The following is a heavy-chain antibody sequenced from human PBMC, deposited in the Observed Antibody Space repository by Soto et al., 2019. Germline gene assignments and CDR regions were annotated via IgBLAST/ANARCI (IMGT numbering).Heavy chain of an antibody. CDR1: GFTFSRYA. Sequence: PGGSLILSCAASGFTFSRYAMHWVRQAPGKGLEWVAVISYDGSNEYYADSVKGRFTISKDNSKNTLYLQMNSLRAEDTAVYYCARDPSNYYDSSAYYLGYWGQGTLVTGSS. CDR3: ARDPSNYYDSSAYYLGY. D-gene: IGHD3-22*01. J-gene: IGHJ4*02. V-gene: IGHV3-30-3*01. CDR2: ISYDGSNE.